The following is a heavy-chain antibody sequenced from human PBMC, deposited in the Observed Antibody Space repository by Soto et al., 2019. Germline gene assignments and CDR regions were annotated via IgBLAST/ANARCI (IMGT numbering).Heavy chain of an antibody. J-gene: IGHJ6*02. CDR2: ISSSGSTI. D-gene: IGHD3-10*01. CDR3: AGSLWFGDLYHYYGMDV. V-gene: IGHV3-48*03. Sequence: PVGSLRLSCAASGFTFSSYEMNWVRQAPGKGLEWVSYISSSGSTIYYADSVKGRFTISRDNAKNSLYLQMNSLRAEDTAVYYCAGSLWFGDLYHYYGMDVCGQGTTVTVSS. CDR1: GFTFSSYE.